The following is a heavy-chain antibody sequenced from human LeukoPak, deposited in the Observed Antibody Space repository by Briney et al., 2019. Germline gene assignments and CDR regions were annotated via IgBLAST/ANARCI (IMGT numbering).Heavy chain of an antibody. CDR1: GFTFDDYA. CDR3: AKDISPLMMGLDY. Sequence: GGSLRLSCAASGFTFDDYAMHWVRQAPGKGLEWVSGISWNSGSISYADSVKGRFTIPRVNAKNSLYLQMNSLRAEDTALYYCAKDISPLMMGLDYWGQGTLVTVSS. J-gene: IGHJ4*02. D-gene: IGHD3-16*01. CDR2: ISWNSGSI. V-gene: IGHV3-9*01.